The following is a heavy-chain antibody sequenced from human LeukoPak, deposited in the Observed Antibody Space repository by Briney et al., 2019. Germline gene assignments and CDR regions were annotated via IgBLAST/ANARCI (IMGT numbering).Heavy chain of an antibody. J-gene: IGHJ5*02. CDR3: ARAGYENWFDP. D-gene: IGHD5-18*01. V-gene: IGHV4-34*01. CDR2: INHSGST. CDR1: GGSFSGYY. Sequence: SETLSLTCAVYGGSFSGYYWSWIRQPPGKGLEWIGEINHSGSTNYNRSLKSRVTISVDTSKNQFSLKLSSVTAADTAVYYCARAGYENWFDPWGQGTLVTVSS.